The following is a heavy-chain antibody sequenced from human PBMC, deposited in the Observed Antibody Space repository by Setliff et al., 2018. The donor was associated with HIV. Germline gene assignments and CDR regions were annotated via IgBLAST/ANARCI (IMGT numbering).Heavy chain of an antibody. V-gene: IGHV4-38-2*01. CDR2: IYHRGGT. CDR1: GDSISSGSY. CDR3: ARRGSYYGDFDY. D-gene: IGHD1-26*01. Sequence: SETLSLTCVVSGDSISSGSYWGWIRQPPGKGLEWIGSIYHRGGTYYNPSLKSRVTMSVDTPKNQFSLKLSSVTAADTAVYYCARRGSYYGDFDYWGQGTLVTVSS. J-gene: IGHJ4*02.